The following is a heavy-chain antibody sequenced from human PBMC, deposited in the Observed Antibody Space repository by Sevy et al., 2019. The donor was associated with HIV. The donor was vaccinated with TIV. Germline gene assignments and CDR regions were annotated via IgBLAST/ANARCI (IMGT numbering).Heavy chain of an antibody. CDR3: AKESTQLSDWYGELDY. CDR2: IRISGGNT. J-gene: IGHJ4*02. Sequence: GGSLRLSCAASGFTFSNYAMSWVRQAPGKGLEWDSSIRISGGNTYYADSVKRRFTITRDNSKNTLYLQMNSLRAEDTAVYYCAKESTQLSDWYGELDYWGQGSLVTVSS. V-gene: IGHV3-23*01. D-gene: IGHD6-19*01. CDR1: GFTFSNYA.